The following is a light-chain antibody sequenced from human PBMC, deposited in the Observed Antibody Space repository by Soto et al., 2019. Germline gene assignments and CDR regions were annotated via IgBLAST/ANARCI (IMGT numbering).Light chain of an antibody. J-gene: IGKJ5*01. Sequence: EIVLTQSPGTVSLSPGERATLSCRASHSVGSDYLAWYQQKPGQAPRLLIYSTSSRATGIPDRFSGSGSGTEFTLTISRLEPEDFAVYSCHQYSSIPRTFSQGTRLEIK. V-gene: IGKV3-20*01. CDR2: STS. CDR3: HQYSSIPRT. CDR1: HSVGSDY.